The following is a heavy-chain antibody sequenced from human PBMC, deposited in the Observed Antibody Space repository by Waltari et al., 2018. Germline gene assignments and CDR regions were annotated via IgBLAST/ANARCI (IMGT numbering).Heavy chain of an antibody. D-gene: IGHD2-21*01. CDR3: ARASDWRFDP. CDR1: GFSFRRNW. CDR2: INGDGTRK. Sequence: EVQLVESGGGLVQPGGSLSLPCAASGFSFRRNWMSGVRQAPGKGLEWVANINGDGTRKYYVDSMKGRFTISRDNAKNSLYLQMDSLRAEDTALYYCARASDWRFDPWGQGTLVTVSS. J-gene: IGHJ5*02. V-gene: IGHV3-7*01.